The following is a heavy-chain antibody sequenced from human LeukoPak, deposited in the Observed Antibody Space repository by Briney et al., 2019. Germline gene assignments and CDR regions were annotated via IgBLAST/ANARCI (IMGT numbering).Heavy chain of an antibody. CDR2: ISSSSSTI. D-gene: IGHD1-26*01. CDR3: ARDRRVGATTPAY. J-gene: IGHJ4*02. V-gene: IGHV3-48*04. CDR1: GFTFSSYS. Sequence: GGSLRLSCAASGFTFSSYSMNWVRQAPGKGLEWVSYISSSSSTIYYADSVKGRFTISRDNAKNSLYLQMNSLRAEDTAVYYCARDRRVGATTPAYCGQGTLVTVSS.